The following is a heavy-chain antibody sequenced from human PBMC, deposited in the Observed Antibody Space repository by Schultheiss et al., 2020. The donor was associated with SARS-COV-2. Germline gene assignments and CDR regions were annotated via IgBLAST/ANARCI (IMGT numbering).Heavy chain of an antibody. CDR2: MNPNSGNT. J-gene: IGHJ4*02. CDR1: GYTFTSYD. V-gene: IGHV1-8*01. Sequence: GESLKISCKASGYTFTSYDINWVRQATGQGLEWMGWMNPNSGNTGYAQKFQGRVTMTRNTSISTAYMELSSLRSEDTAVYYCARDPQSVEMATVGDFDYWGQGTLVTVSS. D-gene: IGHD5-24*01. CDR3: ARDPQSVEMATVGDFDY.